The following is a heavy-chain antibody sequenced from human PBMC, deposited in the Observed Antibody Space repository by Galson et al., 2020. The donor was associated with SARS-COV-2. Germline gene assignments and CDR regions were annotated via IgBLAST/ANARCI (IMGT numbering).Heavy chain of an antibody. CDR2: TYFTGSA. CDR3: ARDNRVAAVKRGAFDI. Sequence: ETSETLSLTCNVSGGPISNEGCYWGWIRQHPGKGLEWIAYTYFTGSAYSNPSLKSRVTISVDTSKNQFSLWLSSVTAADTAVYYCARDNRVAAVKRGAFDIWGQGTMVTVSS. D-gene: IGHD6-13*01. V-gene: IGHV4-31*03. J-gene: IGHJ3*02. CDR1: GGPISNEGCY.